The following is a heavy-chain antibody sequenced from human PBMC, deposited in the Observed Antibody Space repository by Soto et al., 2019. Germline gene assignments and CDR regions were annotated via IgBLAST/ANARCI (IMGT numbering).Heavy chain of an antibody. D-gene: IGHD3-10*01. CDR2: ITPVFGTP. CDR1: GGTFSSYR. V-gene: IGHV1-69*06. J-gene: IGHJ6*02. CDR3: ARDLPSLEVRSYGMDV. Sequence: QVQLVQSGAEVKKPGSSVKVSCKVSGGTFSSYRFSWVRQAPGQGLEWMGGITPVFGTPDYAQKLQGRVTVTADRSTNTAYMELSRLTSEDTAVYYCARDLPSLEVRSYGMDVWGQGTTVTVSS.